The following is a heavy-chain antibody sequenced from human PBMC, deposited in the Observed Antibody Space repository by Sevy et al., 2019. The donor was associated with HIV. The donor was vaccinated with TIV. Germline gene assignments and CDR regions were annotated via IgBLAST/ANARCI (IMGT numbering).Heavy chain of an antibody. CDR1: GGSFSGYY. CDR2: INHSGST. Sequence: SETLSLTCAVYGGSFSGYYWSWIRQPPGKGLEWIGEINHSGSTNYNPSLKSRVTISVDTSKNQFSLKLSSVTAADTAVYYCAGPIAARPLRAGSRFDPWGQGTLVTVSS. V-gene: IGHV4-34*01. J-gene: IGHJ5*02. CDR3: AGPIAARPLRAGSRFDP. D-gene: IGHD6-6*01.